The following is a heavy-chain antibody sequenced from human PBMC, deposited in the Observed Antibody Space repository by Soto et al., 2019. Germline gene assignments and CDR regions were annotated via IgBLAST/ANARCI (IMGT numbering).Heavy chain of an antibody. J-gene: IGHJ6*03. CDR1: GFTFSSYG. CDR2: IWYDGSNK. CDR3: ARDMEGSSSGLPYYYYYYMDV. Sequence: GGSLRLSCAASGFTFSSYGMHWVRQAPGKGLEWVAVIWYDGSNKYYADSVKGRFTISRDNSKNTLYRQMNSLRAEDTAVYYCARDMEGSSSGLPYYYYYYMDVWGKGTTVTVSS. D-gene: IGHD6-6*01. V-gene: IGHV3-33*01.